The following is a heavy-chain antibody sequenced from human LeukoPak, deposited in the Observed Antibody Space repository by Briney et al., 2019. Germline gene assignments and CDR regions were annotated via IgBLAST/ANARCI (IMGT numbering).Heavy chain of an antibody. CDR1: GGTFSSYA. CDR2: IIPIFGTA. CDR3: ARGLIAAAGTYSAFDI. D-gene: IGHD6-13*01. Sequence: ASVKVSCKASGGTFSSYAISWVRQAPGQGLEWMGGIIPIFGTANYAQKFQGRVTITADESTSTAYMELSSLRSEDTAVYYCARGLIAAAGTYSAFDIWGQGTMVTVSS. V-gene: IGHV1-69*13. J-gene: IGHJ3*02.